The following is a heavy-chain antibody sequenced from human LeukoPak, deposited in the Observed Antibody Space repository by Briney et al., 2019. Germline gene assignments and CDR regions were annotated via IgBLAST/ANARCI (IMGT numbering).Heavy chain of an antibody. CDR1: GYTFTSYD. D-gene: IGHD2-21*01. CDR3: ARGSALIGGDDY. V-gene: IGHV1-18*01. J-gene: IGHJ4*02. Sequence: ASVKVSYKASGYTFTSYDINWVRQATGQGLEWMGWISAYNGNTNYAQKLQGRVTMTTDTSTSTAYMELRSLRSDDTAVYYCARGSALIGGDDYWGQGTLVTVSS. CDR2: ISAYNGNT.